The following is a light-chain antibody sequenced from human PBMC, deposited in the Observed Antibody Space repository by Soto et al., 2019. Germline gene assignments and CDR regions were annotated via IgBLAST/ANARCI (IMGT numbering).Light chain of an antibody. V-gene: IGLV2-14*01. CDR3: SSFTTSSTYV. J-gene: IGLJ1*01. CDR2: EVN. CDR1: SSDIGAYNY. Sequence: QSALNRPASVSGSPGQSITLSCTGTSSDIGAYNYVSWYQQYPGRAPKLMIYEVNNRPSGVSNRFSGSKSGNTASLTISGLQAEDEADYYCSSFTTSSTYVVGAGTKVTVL.